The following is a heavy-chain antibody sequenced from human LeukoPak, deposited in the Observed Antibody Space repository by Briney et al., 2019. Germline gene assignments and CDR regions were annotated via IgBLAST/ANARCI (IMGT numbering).Heavy chain of an antibody. CDR1: GGSISSSSYY. Sequence: SETLSLTCTVSGGSISSSSYYWGWIRQPPGKGLECIGSIYFSGSTYYNPSLKSRVTISVDTSKNQFSLKLSSVTAADTAVYYCASLPFLYSSSWYGWFDPWGQGTLVTVSS. J-gene: IGHJ5*02. CDR2: IYFSGST. V-gene: IGHV4-39*01. CDR3: ASLPFLYSSSWYGWFDP. D-gene: IGHD6-13*01.